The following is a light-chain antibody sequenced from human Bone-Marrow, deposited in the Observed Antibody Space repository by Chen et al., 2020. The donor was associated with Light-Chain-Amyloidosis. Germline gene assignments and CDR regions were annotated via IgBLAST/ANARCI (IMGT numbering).Light chain of an antibody. V-gene: IGLV2-14*01. CDR2: EVT. J-gene: IGLJ1*01. CDR1: RSHVGGDNH. CDR3: SSYTITNTLV. Sequence: QSALTQPAPVSGSPGPPITSPCTGTRSHVGGDNHVSWYQQHPDKAPKLMMYEVTNRPSWVPDLFSGSKSDNTSSLTISGLQTEDEADYFCSSYTITNTLVFGSGTRVTVL.